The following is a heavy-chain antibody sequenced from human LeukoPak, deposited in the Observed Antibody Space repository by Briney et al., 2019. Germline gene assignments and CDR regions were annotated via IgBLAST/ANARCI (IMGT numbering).Heavy chain of an antibody. Sequence: GASVKVSCKASGYTFTSYYMHWVRQAPGQGLEWMGIINPSGGSTSYAQKFQGRVTMTRDTSTSTVYMELSSLRSEDTAVYYCARGGYSGSYYGSNDAFGIWGQGTMVTVSS. CDR3: ARGGYSGSYYGSNDAFGI. D-gene: IGHD1-26*01. CDR1: GYTFTSYY. CDR2: INPSGGST. J-gene: IGHJ3*02. V-gene: IGHV1-46*01.